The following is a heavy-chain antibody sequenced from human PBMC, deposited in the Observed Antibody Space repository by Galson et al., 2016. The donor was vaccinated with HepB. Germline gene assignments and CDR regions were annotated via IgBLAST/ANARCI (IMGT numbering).Heavy chain of an antibody. D-gene: IGHD4-17*01. J-gene: IGHJ5*02. V-gene: IGHV3-23*01. CDR2: ISGSGGST. CDR1: GFTFSSYA. Sequence: SLRLSCAASGFTFSSYAMSWVRQAPGKGLEWVSGISGSGGSTYYADSVKGRFTISRDNSKNTLYLQMNSLRAEDTAVYYCAKAPRRTPVTTFAWFDPWGQGTLVTVSS. CDR3: AKAPRRTPVTTFAWFDP.